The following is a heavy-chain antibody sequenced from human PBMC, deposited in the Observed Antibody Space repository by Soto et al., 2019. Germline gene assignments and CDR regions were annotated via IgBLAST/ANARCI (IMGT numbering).Heavy chain of an antibody. CDR3: ARGALGYSFHDAFSI. CDR1: GYTFTSYY. CDR2: IIPNDGGT. J-gene: IGHJ3*02. V-gene: IGHV1-46*01. D-gene: IGHD5-18*01. Sequence: QVQLVQSGAEVKKPGASLKVSCKASGYTFTSYYMHWVRQAPGQGLEWMGIIIPNDGGTSYAQKFKDRVTVTGDTSTSTVYMELSSLRSEDTAVYYCARGALGYSFHDAFSIWGQGTMVTVSS.